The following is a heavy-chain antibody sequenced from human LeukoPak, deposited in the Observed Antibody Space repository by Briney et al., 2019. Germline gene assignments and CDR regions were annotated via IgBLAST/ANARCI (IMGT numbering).Heavy chain of an antibody. V-gene: IGHV4-34*01. CDR2: INHRGVT. J-gene: IGHJ4*02. CDR1: GGSFSGYY. CDR3: LRGSLVAVVGATPDF. D-gene: IGHD2-15*01. Sequence: SETLSLTCAVYGGSFSGYYWSWIRQPPGKGLEWIGEINHRGVTNYNPSLKSRVTISGDTSKNQFSLRLNSVTAADTALYYCLRGSLVAVVGATPDFWGQGTLVTISS.